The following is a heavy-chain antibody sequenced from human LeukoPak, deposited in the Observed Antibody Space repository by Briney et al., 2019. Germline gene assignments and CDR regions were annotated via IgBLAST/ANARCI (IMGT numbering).Heavy chain of an antibody. J-gene: IGHJ4*02. D-gene: IGHD1-1*01. Sequence: ASVKVSCKASGYTFTSHDINWVRQATGQGLEWMGWMNPNSGNTGYAQKFQGRVTMTRDTSINTAYMELHSLRSEDTAVYYCARGYSPTLRTTGNDFWGQGTLVTVSS. CDR2: MNPNSGNT. CDR1: GYTFTSHD. V-gene: IGHV1-8*01. CDR3: ARGYSPTLRTTGNDF.